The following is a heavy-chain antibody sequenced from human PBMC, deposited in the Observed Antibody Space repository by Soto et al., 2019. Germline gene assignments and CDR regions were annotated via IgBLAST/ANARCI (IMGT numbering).Heavy chain of an antibody. CDR2: ISYDGSNK. J-gene: IGHJ6*02. Sequence: GGSLRLSCAASGFTFSSYAMHWVRQAPGKGLEWVAVISYDGSNKYYADSVKGRFTISRDNSKNTLYLQMNSLRAEDTAVYYCARVGVWVSYYYGMDVWGQGTTVTVSS. V-gene: IGHV3-30-3*01. CDR1: GFTFSSYA. CDR3: ARVGVWVSYYYGMDV. D-gene: IGHD3-16*01.